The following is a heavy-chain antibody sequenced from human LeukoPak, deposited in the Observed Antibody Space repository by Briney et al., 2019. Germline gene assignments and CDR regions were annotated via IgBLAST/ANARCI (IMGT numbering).Heavy chain of an antibody. CDR3: ARGFDWHFDY. D-gene: IGHD2-21*01. J-gene: IGHJ4*02. Sequence: SQTLSLTCTVSGGSISSGGYYWSWIRQHPGKGLEWIGYIYYSGSTYYNPSLKSRVTISVDTSKNQFSLKLSSVTAADTAVYYCARGFDWHFDYWGQGTLVTVSS. CDR1: GGSISSGGYY. CDR2: IYYSGST. V-gene: IGHV4-31*03.